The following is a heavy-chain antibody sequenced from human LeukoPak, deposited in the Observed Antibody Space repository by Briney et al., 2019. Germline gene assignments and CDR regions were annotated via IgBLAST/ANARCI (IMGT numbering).Heavy chain of an antibody. D-gene: IGHD6-19*01. J-gene: IGHJ4*02. Sequence: PGGSLRLSCEAAGFSLNTYGITWVRQAPGKGLEWVAVISYDGSNKYYADSVKGRFTISRDNSKNTLYLQMNSLRAEDTAVYYCAKDRGGQWLPYFDYWGQGTLVTVSS. CDR2: ISYDGSNK. CDR3: AKDRGGQWLPYFDY. V-gene: IGHV3-30*18. CDR1: GFSLNTYG.